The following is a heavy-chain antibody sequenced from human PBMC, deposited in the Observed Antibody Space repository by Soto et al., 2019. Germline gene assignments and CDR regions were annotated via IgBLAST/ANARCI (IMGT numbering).Heavy chain of an antibody. J-gene: IGHJ5*02. D-gene: IGHD6-13*01. CDR2: IYYSGST. CDR1: GGSISSGGYY. Sequence: PSETLSLTCTVSGGSISSGGYYWSWIRQHPGKGPEWIGYIYYSGSTYYNPSLKSRVTISVDTSKNQFSLKLSSVTAADTAVYYCAREIAAAGSWFDPWGQGTLVTVSS. CDR3: AREIAAAGSWFDP. V-gene: IGHV4-31*03.